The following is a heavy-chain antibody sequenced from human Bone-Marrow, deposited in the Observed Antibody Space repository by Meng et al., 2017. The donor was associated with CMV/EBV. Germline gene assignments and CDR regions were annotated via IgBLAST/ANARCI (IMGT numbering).Heavy chain of an antibody. J-gene: IGHJ3*02. CDR1: GGSFISYY. Sequence: LPSTVPGGSFISYYWSWIRQLPGKGLEWIGYIYYRGITNYKPSLKSRVTISVDTSKNQFSLKLSSVIAAVTAVYYCARDRGPGGIVVVPAAHGAFDIWGQGTMVTVSS. D-gene: IGHD2-2*01. CDR2: IYYRGIT. CDR3: ARDRGPGGIVVVPAAHGAFDI. V-gene: IGHV4-59*01.